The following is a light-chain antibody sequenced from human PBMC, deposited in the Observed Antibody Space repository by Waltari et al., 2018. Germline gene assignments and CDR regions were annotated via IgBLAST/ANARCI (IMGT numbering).Light chain of an antibody. CDR2: NTK. J-gene: IGLJ3*02. V-gene: IGLV8-61*01. CDR3: VLYMGRGVSV. Sequence: QTVVTQEPSLSVSPGGTITLTCYLTSGSVSTDYYPSWYTQNPGQAPRTLIYNTKSRSSGVPDRFSGSILGNKAALTITGAQADDESDYYCVLYMGRGVSVFGGGTKLTVL. CDR1: SGSVSTDYY.